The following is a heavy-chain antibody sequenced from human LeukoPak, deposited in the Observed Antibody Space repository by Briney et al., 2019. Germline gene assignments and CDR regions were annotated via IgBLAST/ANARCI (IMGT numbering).Heavy chain of an antibody. V-gene: IGHV3-23*01. CDR2: ISGSGGST. CDR1: GFTFNNYG. J-gene: IGHJ4*02. CDR3: AKGSGYYYVTSLFDY. Sequence: GRSLRLSCAASGFTFNNYGMHWVRQAPGKGLEWVSAISGSGGSTYYADSVKGRFTISRDNSKNTLYLQMNSLRAEDTAVHYCAKGSGYYYVTSLFDYWGQGTLVTVSS. D-gene: IGHD3-22*01.